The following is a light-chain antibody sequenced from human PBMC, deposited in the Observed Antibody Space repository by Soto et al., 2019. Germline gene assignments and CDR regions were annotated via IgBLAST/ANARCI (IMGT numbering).Light chain of an antibody. CDR2: GVS. J-gene: IGKJ1*01. Sequence: EIVLTQSPGTLSLSPGEPATLSCRASQSLTSSYLAWYQQRPGQAPSLLIYGVSTRATGIPARFSGSGSGTEFTLTISSLQSEDFAVYYCQQYNNWPPTWTFGQGTKVDIK. V-gene: IGKV3-15*01. CDR3: QQYNNWPPTWT. CDR1: QSLTSSY.